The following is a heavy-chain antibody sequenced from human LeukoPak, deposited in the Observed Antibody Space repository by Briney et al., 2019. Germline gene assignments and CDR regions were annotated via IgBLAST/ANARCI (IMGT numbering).Heavy chain of an antibody. Sequence: SVKVSCKASGGTFSSYAINWVRQAPGQGLEWMGGIIPLFGTTSYAQKLQGRVTMTTDTSTSTAYMELRSLRSDDTAVYYCAREPYYYYYVDVWGKGTTVTVSS. V-gene: IGHV1-69*05. J-gene: IGHJ6*03. CDR1: GGTFSSYA. CDR2: IIPLFGTT. CDR3: AREPYYYYYVDV.